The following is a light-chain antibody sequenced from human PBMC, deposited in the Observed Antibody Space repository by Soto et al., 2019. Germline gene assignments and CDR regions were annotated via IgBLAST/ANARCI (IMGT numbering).Light chain of an antibody. J-gene: IGKJ4*01. V-gene: IGKV3-20*01. CDR1: QSVSNSY. CDR2: DAS. CDR3: QQYGTSVLT. Sequence: EIVLTQSPGTLSLSPGERATLSCRASQSVSNSYLAWYQQKPGQAPRLLIYDASSRATGIPARFIGSGSGTDFTLTISRLEPEDFAVYYCQQYGTSVLTFGGGTKVEIK.